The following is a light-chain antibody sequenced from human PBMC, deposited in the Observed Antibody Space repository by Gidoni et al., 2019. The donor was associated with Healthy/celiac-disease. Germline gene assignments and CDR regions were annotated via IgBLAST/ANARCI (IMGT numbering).Light chain of an antibody. J-gene: IGKJ3*01. CDR1: QDISNY. Sequence: DLQMTQSPSSLSASVGDRVTITCQASQDISNYLNWYQQKPGKAPTLLIYDASNLETGVPSRFSGSGSGTDFTFTISSLQPEDIATYYCQQYDNLPHFGPGTKVDIK. CDR2: DAS. CDR3: QQYDNLPH. V-gene: IGKV1-33*01.